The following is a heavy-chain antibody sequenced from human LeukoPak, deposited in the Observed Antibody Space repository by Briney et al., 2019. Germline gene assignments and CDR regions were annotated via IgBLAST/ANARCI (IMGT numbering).Heavy chain of an antibody. CDR2: ISGSGGST. V-gene: IGHV3-23*01. CDR1: GFTFSSYA. CDR3: AKGIGPVYYYGMDA. Sequence: GGSLRLSCAASGFTFSSYAMSWVRQAPGKGLEWVSAISGSGGSTYYADSVKGRFTISRDNSKNTLYLQMNSLRAEDTAVYYCAKGIGPVYYYGMDAWGQGTTVTVSS. J-gene: IGHJ6*02.